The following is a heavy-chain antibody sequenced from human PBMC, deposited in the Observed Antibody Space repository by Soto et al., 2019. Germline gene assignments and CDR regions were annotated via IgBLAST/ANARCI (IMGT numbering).Heavy chain of an antibody. J-gene: IGHJ4*02. Sequence: ASETLSLTCTVSGDSVSSVGFHWAWLRRQPGKGLEWIGYIYNGGSTYYRPSLESRMHMSLDETRNHYSLRLTSVTAADTAVYFCARAPVGLDTISYFDYWGQGKLVT. CDR1: GDSVSSVGFH. CDR2: IYNGGST. V-gene: IGHV4-30-2*05. CDR3: ARAPVGLDTISYFDY. D-gene: IGHD3-3*01.